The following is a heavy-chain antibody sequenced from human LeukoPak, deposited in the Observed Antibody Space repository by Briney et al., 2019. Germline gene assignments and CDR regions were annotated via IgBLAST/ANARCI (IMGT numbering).Heavy chain of an antibody. CDR3: ARRGVSYGMDV. J-gene: IGHJ6*02. D-gene: IGHD5/OR15-5a*01. CDR1: GYSFTTYW. CDR2: IYPGDSDT. V-gene: IGHV5-51*01. Sequence: GGSLKISCKGSGYSFTTYWIGWVRQMPGKGLEWVGIIYPGDSDTRYSPSFQGQVTISADKSISTAYLQWSSLKASDTAIYYCARRGVSYGMDVWGQGTTVTVSS.